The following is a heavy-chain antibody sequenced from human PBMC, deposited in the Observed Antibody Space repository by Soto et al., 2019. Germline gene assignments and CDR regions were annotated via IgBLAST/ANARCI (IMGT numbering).Heavy chain of an antibody. CDR1: GFTFSSYG. CDR2: ISYDGSNK. D-gene: IGHD3-16*01. V-gene: IGHV3-30*18. Sequence: WSLRLSCAASGFTFSSYGMHWVRQAPGKGLEWVAVISYDGSNKYYADSVKGRFTISRDNSKNTLYLQMNSLRAEDTAVYYCAKGPGGGESYWGQGTLVTVSS. CDR3: AKGPGGGESY. J-gene: IGHJ4*02.